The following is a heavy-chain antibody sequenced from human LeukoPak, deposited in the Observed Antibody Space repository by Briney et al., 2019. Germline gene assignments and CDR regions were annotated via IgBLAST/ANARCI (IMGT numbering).Heavy chain of an antibody. D-gene: IGHD6-19*01. CDR1: GFTFSSYS. CDR2: ISSSSYI. J-gene: IGHJ4*02. CDR3: ARDPTAVAGQYYFDY. Sequence: PGGSLRLSCAASGFTFSSYSMNWVRQAPGKGLEWVSSISSSSYIYYADSVKGRFTISRDNAKNSLYLQMNSLRAEDTAVYYCARDPTAVAGQYYFDYWGQGTLVTVSS. V-gene: IGHV3-21*01.